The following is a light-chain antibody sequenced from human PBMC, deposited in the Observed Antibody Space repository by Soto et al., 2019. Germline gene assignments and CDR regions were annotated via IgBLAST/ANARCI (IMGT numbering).Light chain of an antibody. CDR3: CSYAGSSTYV. V-gene: IGLV2-23*01. Sequence: QSVLTQPASVSGSPGQSITISCTGTSSDVGSYNLVSWYQQHPGKAPKLMIYEDIKRPSGVSDRFSGSKSGNTASLTISGLQTEDETDYYCCSYAGSSTYVFGGGTKVTVL. CDR2: EDI. CDR1: SSDVGSYNL. J-gene: IGLJ1*01.